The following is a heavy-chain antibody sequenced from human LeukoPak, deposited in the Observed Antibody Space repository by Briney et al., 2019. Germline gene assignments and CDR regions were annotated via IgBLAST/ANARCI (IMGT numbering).Heavy chain of an antibody. V-gene: IGHV3-21*01. Sequence: GGSLRLSCAASGFTFSSYSMNWVRQAPGKGLEWVSSISSSSSYIYYADSVKGRFTISRDNAKNSLYLQMNSLRAEDTAVYYCARAVRYGSGSRLDPGFDYWGQGTLVTVSS. CDR1: GFTFSSYS. CDR2: ISSSSSYI. CDR3: ARAVRYGSGSRLDPGFDY. D-gene: IGHD3-10*01. J-gene: IGHJ4*02.